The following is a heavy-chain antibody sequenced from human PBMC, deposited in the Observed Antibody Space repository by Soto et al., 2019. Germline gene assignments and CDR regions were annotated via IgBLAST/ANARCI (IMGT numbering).Heavy chain of an antibody. Sequence: PGESLKISCKGSGYSFTSYWIGWVRQMPGKGLEWMGIIYPGDSDTRYSPSFQGQVTISADKSISTAYLQWSSLKASDTAMYYCARQDIVVVPAAKSLLWFGEVYTSYYYYYMDVWGKGTTVTVSS. CDR2: IYPGDSDT. V-gene: IGHV5-51*01. J-gene: IGHJ6*03. D-gene: IGHD2-2*01. CDR3: ARQDIVVVPAAKSLLWFGEVYTSYYYYYMDV. CDR1: GYSFTSYW.